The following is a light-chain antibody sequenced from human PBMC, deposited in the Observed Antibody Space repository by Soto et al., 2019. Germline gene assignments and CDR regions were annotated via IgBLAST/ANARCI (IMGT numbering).Light chain of an antibody. V-gene: IGLV2-8*01. CDR2: EGS. J-gene: IGLJ1*01. CDR1: SSDIGAYNH. Sequence: QSVLTQPASVSGSPGQSITISCTGTSSDIGAYNHVSWYQQNPGKAPQLIIYEGSKRPSGVPDRFSGSKSGNMAFLTVSGLQADDEADYYCCSYAGSYSFVFGTGTKVTVL. CDR3: CSYAGSYSFV.